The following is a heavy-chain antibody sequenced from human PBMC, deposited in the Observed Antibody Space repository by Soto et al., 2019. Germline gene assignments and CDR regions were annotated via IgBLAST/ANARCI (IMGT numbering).Heavy chain of an antibody. CDR2: ISWNSGRI. J-gene: IGHJ4*02. V-gene: IGHV3-9*01. CDR3: AQGYYYDSGYYLYY. D-gene: IGHD3-22*01. Sequence: DVQLVESGGGLVQPGRSLRLSCAASGFTFDDYAMHWVRQAPGKGLEWVSNISWNSGRIGYAASVKGRFTISRDTAKNPLYLQMNSPSAEDTPLYYGAQGYYYDSGYYLYYWGKGTLVTVSS. CDR1: GFTFDDYA.